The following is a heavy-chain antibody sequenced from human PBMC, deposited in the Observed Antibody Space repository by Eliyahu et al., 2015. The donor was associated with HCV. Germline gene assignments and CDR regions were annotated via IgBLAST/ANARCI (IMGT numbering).Heavy chain of an antibody. J-gene: IGHJ4*02. D-gene: IGHD6-13*01. CDR3: ARDIAAGPVFDY. CDR2: VYNYGTT. CDR1: GGSISSRGYY. V-gene: IGHV4-39*07. Sequence: TLSLTCXVSGGSISSRGYYWGWIRQPPGKGLEWIGSVYNYGTTYYNPSLKSRVTISLDTSKNQFSLKLTSVIAADTAVYFCARDIAAGPVFDYWGQGTLVTASS.